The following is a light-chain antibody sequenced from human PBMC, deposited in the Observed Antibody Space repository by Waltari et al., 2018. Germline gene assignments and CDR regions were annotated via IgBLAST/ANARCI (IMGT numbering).Light chain of an antibody. Sequence: QSALTQPHSASGSPGQSVTISCTGTSSEVGGYYYVSWYQQHPSKAPKLMIYEVNKRPSGVPDRFSGSKSGNTASLTVSGLQAEDEADYYCSSYAGSTLMFGGGTKLTVL. CDR1: SSEVGGYYY. V-gene: IGLV2-8*01. CDR3: SSYAGSTLM. J-gene: IGLJ3*02. CDR2: EVN.